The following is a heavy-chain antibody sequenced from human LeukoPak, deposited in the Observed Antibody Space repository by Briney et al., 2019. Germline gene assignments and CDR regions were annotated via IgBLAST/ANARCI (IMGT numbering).Heavy chain of an antibody. CDR3: ARDLVTVTKGFDI. J-gene: IGHJ3*02. Sequence: SETLCLTCAVSGDSFSSHYWSWIRQSPGTGLEWIGDISHIGRTTYNPSLKSRITISIDTSKNQFSLKLRSVTAADTAVYYCARDLVTVTKGFDIWGQGTMVSVSS. V-gene: IGHV4-59*11. CDR1: GDSFSSHY. D-gene: IGHD4-11*01. CDR2: ISHIGRT.